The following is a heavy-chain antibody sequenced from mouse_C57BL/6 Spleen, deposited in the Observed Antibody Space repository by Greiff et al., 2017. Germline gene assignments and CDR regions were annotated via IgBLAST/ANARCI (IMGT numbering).Heavy chain of an antibody. CDR3: ARSGATMVHYYAMDY. V-gene: IGHV1-55*01. CDR2: IYPGSGST. CDR1: GYTFTSYW. D-gene: IGHD2-1*01. J-gene: IGHJ4*01. Sequence: VQLQQSGAELVKPGASVKMSCKASGYTFTSYWITWVKQRPGQGLEWIGDIYPGSGSTNYNEKFKSKATLTVDTSSSTAYMQLSSLTSEDSAVYYCARSGATMVHYYAMDYWGQGTSVTVSS.